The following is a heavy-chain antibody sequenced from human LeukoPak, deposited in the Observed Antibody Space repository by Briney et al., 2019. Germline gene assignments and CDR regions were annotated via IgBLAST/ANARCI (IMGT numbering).Heavy chain of an antibody. CDR2: INHSGST. J-gene: IGHJ6*02. V-gene: IGHV4-34*01. Sequence: SETLSLTCAVYGGSFSGYYWSWIRQPPGKGLEWIGEINHSGSTTYNPSLKSRVTISADTSKNQFSLKLSSVTAADTAVYYCARGPSCTSASCYGQYYYYYGMDVWGQGTTVTVSS. CDR1: GGSFSGYY. D-gene: IGHD2-2*01. CDR3: ARGPSCTSASCYGQYYYYYGMDV.